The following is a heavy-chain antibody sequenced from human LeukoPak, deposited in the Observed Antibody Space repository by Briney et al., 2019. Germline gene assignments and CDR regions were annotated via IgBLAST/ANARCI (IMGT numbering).Heavy chain of an antibody. V-gene: IGHV3-11*01. CDR3: ARALKYYYYGMDV. CDR1: GFTFSDYY. Sequence: AGGSLRLSCAASGFTFSDYYMSWIRQAPGKGLEWVSYISSSGSTIYYADSVKGRFTISRDNAKNSLYLQMNSLRAEDTAVYYCARALKYYYYGMDVWGQGTTVTVSS. CDR2: ISSSGSTI. D-gene: IGHD3-16*01. J-gene: IGHJ6*02.